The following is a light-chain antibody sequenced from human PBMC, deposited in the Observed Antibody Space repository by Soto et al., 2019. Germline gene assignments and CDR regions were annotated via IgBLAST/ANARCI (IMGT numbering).Light chain of an antibody. Sequence: QSVLTQPASVSGSPGQSITISCTGTSSDVGGYNYVSWYQQHPDKAPKLIIYDVSNRPSGVSNRFSGSKSGNTASLTISGLQAEDDTDYYCSSYTSTSTYVFGTGTKVTVL. V-gene: IGLV2-14*03. CDR3: SSYTSTSTYV. J-gene: IGLJ1*01. CDR1: SSDVGGYNY. CDR2: DVS.